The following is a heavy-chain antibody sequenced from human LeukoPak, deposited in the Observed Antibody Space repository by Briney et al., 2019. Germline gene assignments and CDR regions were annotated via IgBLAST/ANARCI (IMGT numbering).Heavy chain of an antibody. CDR3: ARDPTSGYYYHYYYMDV. D-gene: IGHD3-3*01. J-gene: IGHJ6*03. Sequence: SVKVSCKASGYTFTGYYMHWVRQAPGQGLEWMGWINPNSGGTNYAQKFQGRVTMTRDTSISTAYMELSRLRSDDTAVYYCARDPTSGYYYHYYYMDVWGKGTTVTISS. CDR2: INPNSGGT. V-gene: IGHV1-2*02. CDR1: GYTFTGYY.